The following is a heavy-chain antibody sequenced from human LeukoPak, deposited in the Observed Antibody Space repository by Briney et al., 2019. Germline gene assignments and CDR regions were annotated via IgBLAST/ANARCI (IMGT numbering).Heavy chain of an antibody. Sequence: GGSLRLSCAASGFTFSSYAMSWVRQAPGKGLEWVSGISGSGGSTYYADSVKGRFTISRDNSKNTLYLQMNSLRDEDTAVYYCARGKNSGIYKVFAFDIWGQGTMVTVSS. J-gene: IGHJ3*02. CDR2: ISGSGGST. CDR3: ARGKNSGIYKVFAFDI. D-gene: IGHD1-26*01. V-gene: IGHV3-23*01. CDR1: GFTFSSYA.